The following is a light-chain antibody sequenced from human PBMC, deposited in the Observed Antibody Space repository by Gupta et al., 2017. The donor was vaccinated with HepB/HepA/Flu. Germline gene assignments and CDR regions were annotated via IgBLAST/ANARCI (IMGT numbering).Light chain of an antibody. Sequence: IVLTQSPGTLSLSPGERATLSCRASQSVSSSYLAWYQQRAGQAPRLLIYGASSRASGIPDRFSGSGSGTDFTLTISRLEPEDFAVYYCQQDGSSPGTFGQGTKVEIK. V-gene: IGKV3-20*01. J-gene: IGKJ1*01. CDR3: QQDGSSPGT. CDR1: QSVSSSY. CDR2: GAS.